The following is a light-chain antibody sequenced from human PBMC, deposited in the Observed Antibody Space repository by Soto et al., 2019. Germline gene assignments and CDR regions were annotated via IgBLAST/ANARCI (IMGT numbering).Light chain of an antibody. CDR3: QKYNGAPRA. Sequence: DIQMTQSPSSLSASVGDRVTITCRASQGISNYLAWYQQRPGRVPKLLIYAASTLLSGVPSRFSGSGSGTDFTLTISSLQPEDVATYYCQKYNGAPRAFGQGTKVEIK. J-gene: IGKJ1*01. CDR1: QGISNY. CDR2: AAS. V-gene: IGKV1-27*01.